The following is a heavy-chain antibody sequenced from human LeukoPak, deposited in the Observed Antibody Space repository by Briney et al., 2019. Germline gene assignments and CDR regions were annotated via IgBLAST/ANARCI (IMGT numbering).Heavy chain of an antibody. V-gene: IGHV3-48*03. CDR2: ISSSGSTI. J-gene: IGHJ4*02. CDR3: ARLYQHDSSTYRPVDY. Sequence: GGSLRLSCAASGFTFSSYEMNWVRQAPGKGLEWVSYISSSGSTIYYADSVKGRFISSRDNTKNSLYLQMNSLRAEDTAVYYCARLYQHDSSTYRPVDYWGQGTLVSVSS. D-gene: IGHD3-22*01. CDR1: GFTFSSYE.